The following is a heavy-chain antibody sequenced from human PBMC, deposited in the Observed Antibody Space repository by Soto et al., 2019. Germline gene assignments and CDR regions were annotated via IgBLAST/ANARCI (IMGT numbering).Heavy chain of an antibody. J-gene: IGHJ4*02. Sequence: GGSLRLSCAASAFTFSSYVMSWVRQAPGKGLEWVSGISGSGGSTYYADSVKGRFTISRDNFKNTLFLHMNSLRAEDTAVYYCASPRSPLVYWCQGTLGTVS. V-gene: IGHV3-23*01. CDR3: ASPRSPLVY. CDR1: AFTFSSYV. CDR2: ISGSGGST.